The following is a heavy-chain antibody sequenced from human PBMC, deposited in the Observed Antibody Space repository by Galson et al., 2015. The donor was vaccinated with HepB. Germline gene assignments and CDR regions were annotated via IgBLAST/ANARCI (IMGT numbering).Heavy chain of an antibody. Sequence: SLRLSCAASGFTFSGSAMHWVRQASGKGLEWVGRIRSKANSYATAYAASVKGRFTISRDDSKNTAYLQMNSLKTEDTAVYYCTSRPRSYSSSSEAFDIWGQGTMVTVSS. CDR2: IRSKANSYAT. V-gene: IGHV3-73*01. J-gene: IGHJ3*02. CDR1: GFTFSGSA. CDR3: TSRPRSYSSSSEAFDI. D-gene: IGHD6-6*01.